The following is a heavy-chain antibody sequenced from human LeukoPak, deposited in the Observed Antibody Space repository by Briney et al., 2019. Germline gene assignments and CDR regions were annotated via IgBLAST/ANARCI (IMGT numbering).Heavy chain of an antibody. J-gene: IGHJ5*02. D-gene: IGHD2-2*01. CDR3: ARLGDIVVVPAARENNWFDP. CDR2: IYYSGST. Sequence: ASETLSLTCTVSGGSISSSSYYWGWIRQPPGKGLEWIGSIYYSGSTYYNPSLKSRVTISVDTSKNQFSLKLSSVTAADTAVYYCARLGDIVVVPAARENNWFDPWGQGTLVTVSS. V-gene: IGHV4-39*01. CDR1: GGSISSSSYY.